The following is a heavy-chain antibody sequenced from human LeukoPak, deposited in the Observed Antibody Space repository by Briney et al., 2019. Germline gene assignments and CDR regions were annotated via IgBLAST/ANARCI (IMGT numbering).Heavy chain of an antibody. V-gene: IGHV4-30-4*08. CDR2: IYYSGSN. J-gene: IGHJ4*02. CDR1: GGSISSGDYY. CDR3: ARALGYCSSTSCYLLDY. D-gene: IGHD2-2*01. Sequence: SETLSLTCTVSGGSISSGDYYWSWIRQPPGKGLEWIVYIYYSGSNYYNPSLRSRVTISVDTSKNQFSLKLSSVTAADTAVYYCARALGYCSSTSCYLLDYWGQGTLVTVSS.